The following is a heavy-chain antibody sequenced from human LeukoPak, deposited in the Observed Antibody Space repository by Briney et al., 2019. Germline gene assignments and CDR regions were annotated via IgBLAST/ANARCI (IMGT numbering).Heavy chain of an antibody. J-gene: IGHJ5*02. CDR1: GGSFSGYY. Sequence: PSETLPLTCAVYGGSFSGYYWSWIRQPPGKGLEWIGEINHSGSTNYNPSLKSRVTISVDTSKNQFSLKLSSVTAADTAVYYCARSLDGWFDPWGQGTLVTVSS. CDR3: ARSLDGWFDP. V-gene: IGHV4-34*01. CDR2: INHSGST. D-gene: IGHD4-17*01.